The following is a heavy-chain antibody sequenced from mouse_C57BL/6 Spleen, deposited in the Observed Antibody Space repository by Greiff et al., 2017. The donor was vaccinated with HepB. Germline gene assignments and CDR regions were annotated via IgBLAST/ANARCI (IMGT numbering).Heavy chain of an antibody. J-gene: IGHJ4*01. CDR2: IDPNSGGT. Sequence: VQLQQSGAELVKPGASVKLSCKASGYTFTSYWMHWVKQRPGRGLEWIGRIDPNSGGTKYNEKFKSKATLTVDKPSSTAYMQLSSLTSEDSAVYYCARCLLVSYYYAMDYWGQGTSVTVSS. CDR3: ARCLLVSYYYAMDY. D-gene: IGHD6-2*01. CDR1: GYTFTSYW. V-gene: IGHV1-72*01.